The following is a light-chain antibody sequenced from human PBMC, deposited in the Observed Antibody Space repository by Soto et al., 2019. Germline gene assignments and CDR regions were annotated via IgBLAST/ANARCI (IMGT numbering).Light chain of an antibody. J-gene: IGLJ1*01. CDR3: CSYAGSYTWV. Sequence: QSALTQPRSVSGSPGQSVTISCTGTSSDVGGYNFVSWCQQHPGKAPKLMIYDVSQRPSGVPDRFSGSKSGNTASLTISGLQAEDEADYYCCSYAGSYTWVFGTGTKVTVL. V-gene: IGLV2-11*01. CDR2: DVS. CDR1: SSDVGGYNF.